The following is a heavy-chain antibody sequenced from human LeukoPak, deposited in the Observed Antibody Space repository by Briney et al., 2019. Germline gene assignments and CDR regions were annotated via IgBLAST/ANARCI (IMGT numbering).Heavy chain of an antibody. V-gene: IGHV3-7*01. Sequence: PGRSLRLSCAASGFTFSSYWMSWVRQAPGKGLEWVANIKQDGSEKYYVDSVKGRFTISRDNAKNSLYLQMNSLRAEDTAVYYCANLHYYDSSGSLNWFDPWGQGTLVTVSS. D-gene: IGHD3-22*01. CDR3: ANLHYYDSSGSLNWFDP. J-gene: IGHJ5*02. CDR1: GFTFSSYW. CDR2: IKQDGSEK.